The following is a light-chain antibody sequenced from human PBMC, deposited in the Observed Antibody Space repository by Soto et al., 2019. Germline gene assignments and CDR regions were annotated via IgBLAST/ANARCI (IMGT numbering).Light chain of an antibody. V-gene: IGLV1-40*01. Sequence: QPVLTQPPSVSGAPGQRVTISCTGSSSNIGAGYDVYWYQQLPGTAPKLLIYDNSDRPSGVPDRFSGSKSGTSASLAITGLQAEDEADYYCQSHDSSLSALYVLGTGTKLTVL. CDR3: QSHDSSLSALYV. J-gene: IGLJ1*01. CDR1: SSNIGAGYD. CDR2: DNS.